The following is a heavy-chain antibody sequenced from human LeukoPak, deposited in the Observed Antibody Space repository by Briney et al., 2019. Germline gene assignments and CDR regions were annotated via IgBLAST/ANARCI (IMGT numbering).Heavy chain of an antibody. Sequence: PGGSLRLSCAASGFTFSSYWMHWVRQAPGKGLVWVSRINSDGSSTSYADSVKGRFTISRDNAKNTLYLQMNSLRAVDTAVYYCARAQYFDWSAVSIYYYGMGVWGKGTTVTVSS. J-gene: IGHJ6*04. V-gene: IGHV3-74*01. D-gene: IGHD3-9*01. CDR1: GFTFSSYW. CDR2: INSDGSST. CDR3: ARAQYFDWSAVSIYYYGMGV.